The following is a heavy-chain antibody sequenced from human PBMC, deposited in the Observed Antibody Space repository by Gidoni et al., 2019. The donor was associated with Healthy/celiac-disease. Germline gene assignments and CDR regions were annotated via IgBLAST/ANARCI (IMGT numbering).Heavy chain of an antibody. J-gene: IGHJ4*02. V-gene: IGHV3-30*18. CDR1: GFTFRSYG. CDR2: ISYDGSNK. Sequence: QVQLVESGGGVVQPGRSLRLSCAASGFTFRSYGMHWVRQALGKGLEWVAVISYDGSNKYYADSVKGRFTISRDNSKNTLYLQMNSLRAEDTAVYYCAKVPRPIAVAGTEYGLPWGQGTLVTVSS. D-gene: IGHD6-19*01. CDR3: AKVPRPIAVAGTEYGLP.